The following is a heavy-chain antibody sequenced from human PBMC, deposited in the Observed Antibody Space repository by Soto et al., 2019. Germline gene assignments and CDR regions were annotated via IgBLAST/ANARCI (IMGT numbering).Heavy chain of an antibody. D-gene: IGHD6-6*01. CDR3: AKDGPPYSSSEYDY. V-gene: IGHV3-23*01. J-gene: IGHJ4*02. CDR1: GFTFSSYA. CDR2: ISGSGGST. Sequence: PGGSLRLSCAASGFTFSSYAMSRVRQAPGKGLEWVSAISGSGGSTYYADSVKGRFTISRDNSKNTLYLQMNSLRAEDTAVYYCAKDGPPYSSSEYDYWGQGTLVTVSS.